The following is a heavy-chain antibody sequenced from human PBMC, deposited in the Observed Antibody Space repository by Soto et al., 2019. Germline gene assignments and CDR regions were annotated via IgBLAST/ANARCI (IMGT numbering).Heavy chain of an antibody. V-gene: IGHV3-48*01. CDR3: ARDKDYYGSVVGY. J-gene: IGHJ4*02. D-gene: IGHD3-10*01. CDR1: GFTFSSYS. CDR2: ISSSSSTI. Sequence: PGGSLRLSCAASGFTFSSYSMNWVRQAPGKGLEWVSYISSSSSTIYYADSVKGRFTISRDNAKNSLYLQMNSLRAEDTAVYYFARDKDYYGSVVGYRAQRTPVTGSS.